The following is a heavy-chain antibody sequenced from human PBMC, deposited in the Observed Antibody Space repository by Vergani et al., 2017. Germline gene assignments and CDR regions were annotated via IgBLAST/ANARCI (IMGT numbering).Heavy chain of an antibody. D-gene: IGHD2-2*02. CDR2: ISAYNGNT. V-gene: IGHV1-18*01. CDR1: GYTFTSYG. J-gene: IGHJ5*02. CDR3: ARVVVVVPAAIPRLRWFDP. Sequence: QVQLVQSGAEVKKPGASVKVSCKASGYTFTSYGISWVRQAPGQGLEWMGWISAYNGNTNYAQKLQGRVTMTTDTSTSTAYRELRSLRSDDTAVYYCARVVVVVPAAIPRLRWFDPWGQGTLVTVSS.